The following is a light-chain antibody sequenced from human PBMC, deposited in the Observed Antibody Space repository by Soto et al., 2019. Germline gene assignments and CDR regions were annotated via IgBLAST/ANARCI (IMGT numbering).Light chain of an antibody. V-gene: IGLV2-14*03. Sequence: QSVLAQPASVSGSPGQSITISCTGTSSDVGAYDFAWYQQHPDKAPKLMIYEVSNRPSGVSYRFSGSKSVNTATLTISGLQAEDEADYYCSSYTTSSTRVFGTGTKVTVL. J-gene: IGLJ1*01. CDR1: SSDVGAYDF. CDR2: EVS. CDR3: SSYTTSSTRV.